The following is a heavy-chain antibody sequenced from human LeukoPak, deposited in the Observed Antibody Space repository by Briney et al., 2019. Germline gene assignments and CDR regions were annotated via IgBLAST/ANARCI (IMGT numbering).Heavy chain of an antibody. CDR1: GFTVSSNY. J-gene: IGHJ6*03. CDR2: LYNGGNT. CDR3: ARIVVVPAAIDYYYMDV. V-gene: IGHV3-53*05. Sequence: GGSLRLSCAVSGFTVSSNYMSWVRQAPGKGLEWVSVLYNGGNTYYADSVKGRFTVSRDDSKNTLYLQMNSLRAGDTAVYYCARIVVVPAAIDYYYMDVWGKGTTVTVSS. D-gene: IGHD2-2*01.